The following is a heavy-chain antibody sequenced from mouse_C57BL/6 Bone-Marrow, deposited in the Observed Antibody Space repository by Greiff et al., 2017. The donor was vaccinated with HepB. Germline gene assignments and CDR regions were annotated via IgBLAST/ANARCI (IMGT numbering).Heavy chain of an antibody. CDR2: IYPGDGDT. CDR1: GYAFSSSW. D-gene: IGHD1-1*01. V-gene: IGHV1-82*01. CDR3: ARSGGSSSDY. J-gene: IGHJ2*01. Sequence: VQLQESGPELVKPGASVKISCKASGYAFSSSWMNWVKQRPGKGLEWIGRIYPGDGDTNYNGKFKGKATLTADRSSSTAYMQLSSLTSEDSAVYFCARSGGSSSDYWSQGTTLTVSS.